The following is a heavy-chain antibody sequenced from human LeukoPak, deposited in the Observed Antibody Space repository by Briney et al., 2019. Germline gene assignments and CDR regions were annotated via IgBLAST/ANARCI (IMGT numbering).Heavy chain of an antibody. D-gene: IGHD6-19*01. CDR2: IYYSGSP. V-gene: IGHV4-39*01. Sequence: SETLSLTCTVSGGSISSSSYYWGWIRQPPGKGLEWIGCIYYSGSPYYNPSLKNRVSISEDTSKNQYSLNLSSVTAADTAVYYCSRLFSSGIYFDYWGQGTLVTVSS. CDR1: GGSISSSSYY. CDR3: SRLFSSGIYFDY. J-gene: IGHJ4*02.